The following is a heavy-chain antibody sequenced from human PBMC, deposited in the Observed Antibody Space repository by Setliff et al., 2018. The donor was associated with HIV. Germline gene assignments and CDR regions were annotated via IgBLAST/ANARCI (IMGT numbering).Heavy chain of an antibody. D-gene: IGHD3-22*01. CDR1: GYTFTSYY. CDR3: VRGMTSYDSSGYSIPYYFDY. Sequence: ASVKVSCKASGYTFTSYYVHWVRQAPGQGLEWMGIINPSGGGTTYAQKFQGRVTMTRDTSTDTLYMDLSSLTSEDTAVYYCVRGMTSYDSSGYSIPYYFDYWGQGTLVTVSS. J-gene: IGHJ4*02. CDR2: INPSGGGT. V-gene: IGHV1-46*01.